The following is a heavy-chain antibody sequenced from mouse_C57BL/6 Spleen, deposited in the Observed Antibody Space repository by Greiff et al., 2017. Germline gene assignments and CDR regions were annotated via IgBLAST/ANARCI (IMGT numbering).Heavy chain of an antibody. J-gene: IGHJ3*01. CDR1: GYTFTDYY. Sequence: SGPELVKPGASVKISCKASGYTFTDYYMNWVKQSHGKSLEWIGDINPNNGGTSYNQKFKGKATLTVDKSSSTAYMELRSLTSEDSAVYYCARSHYDYDEGAYWGQGTLVTVSA. V-gene: IGHV1-26*01. CDR3: ARSHYDYDEGAY. CDR2: INPNNGGT. D-gene: IGHD2-4*01.